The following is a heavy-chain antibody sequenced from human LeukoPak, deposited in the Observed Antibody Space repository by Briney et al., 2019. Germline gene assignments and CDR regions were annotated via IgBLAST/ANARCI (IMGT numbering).Heavy chain of an antibody. CDR1: GYSISSGYN. CDR2: IYHSGST. CDR3: ARDDYDFWSGLSDI. Sequence: SETLSLTCTVSGYSISSGYNWGWIRQPPGKGLEWIGNIYHSGSTYYNPSLKSRVTISVDTPKNQFSLKLSSVTAADTAVYYCARDDYDFWSGLSDIWGQGTMVTVSS. V-gene: IGHV4-38-2*02. D-gene: IGHD3-3*01. J-gene: IGHJ3*02.